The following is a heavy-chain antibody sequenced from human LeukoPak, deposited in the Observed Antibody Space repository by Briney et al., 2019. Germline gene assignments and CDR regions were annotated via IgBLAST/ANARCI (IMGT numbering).Heavy chain of an antibody. CDR3: ARFRRYCSSTSCYSRYYYYYGMDV. V-gene: IGHV4-39*07. CDR2: IYYSGST. J-gene: IGHJ6*02. Sequence: PSETLSLTCTVSGGSISSSSYYWGWIRQPPGKGLEWIGTIYYSGSTNYNPSLKSRVTISVDTSKNQFSLKLSSVTAADTAVYYCARFRRYCSSTSCYSRYYYYYGMDVWGQGTTVTVSS. CDR1: GGSISSSSYY. D-gene: IGHD2-2*01.